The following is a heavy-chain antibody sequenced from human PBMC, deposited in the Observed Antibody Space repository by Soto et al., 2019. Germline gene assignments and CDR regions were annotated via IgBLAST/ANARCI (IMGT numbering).Heavy chain of an antibody. CDR3: AKSSGSSSWKSWFDP. Sequence: GGSLRLSCAASGFTFSSYAMSWVRQAPGKGLEWVSAISGSGGSTYYADSVKGRFTISRDNSKNTLYLQMNSLRAEDTAVYYCAKSSGSSSWKSWFDPWGQGTLVTVSS. D-gene: IGHD6-13*01. CDR1: GFTFSSYA. V-gene: IGHV3-23*01. J-gene: IGHJ5*02. CDR2: ISGSGGST.